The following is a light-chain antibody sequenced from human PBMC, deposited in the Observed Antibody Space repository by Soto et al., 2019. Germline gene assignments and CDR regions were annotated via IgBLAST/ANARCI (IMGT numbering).Light chain of an antibody. J-gene: IGKJ1*01. CDR3: QQYGSTRWR. CDR2: GAS. Sequence: IVMTQSPATLSVSPGERAGLSCRASQRVGSNYLAWYQQKSGRPPRLLIHGASIRATGVPDRFSGSGSGTDSSLTISRLAPEDFAVYYCQQYGSTRWRFGQGTKVDIK. CDR1: QRVGSNY. V-gene: IGKV3-20*01.